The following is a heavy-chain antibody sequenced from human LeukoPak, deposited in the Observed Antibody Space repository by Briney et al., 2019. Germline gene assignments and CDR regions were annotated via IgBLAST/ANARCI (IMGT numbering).Heavy chain of an antibody. CDR2: IKQDGSAK. CDR3: ARDTRGARDNYFDY. CDR1: GFTFSKYW. J-gene: IGHJ4*02. Sequence: GGSLRLSCVASGFTFSKYWVTWVRQAPGKGLAWVANIKQDGSAKYYMDSVKGRFAISRDNAKNSLYLRMNSLGAEDTAVYYCARDTRGARDNYFDYWGQGTLVTVSS. D-gene: IGHD3-16*01. V-gene: IGHV3-7*01.